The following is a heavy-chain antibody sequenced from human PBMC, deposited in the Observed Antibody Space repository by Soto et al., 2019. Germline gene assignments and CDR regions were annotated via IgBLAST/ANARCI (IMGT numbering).Heavy chain of an antibody. V-gene: IGHV3-21*01. J-gene: IGHJ4*02. Sequence: EVQLLESGGGLVKPGGSLRLSCTASGFTFSSYSMNWVRRATGKGLEWVSSISSSSSFIYSAGSVKGRFTISRDNAKNSLYLQMTSLRAEDTAVYYCAVGEETGTPYFGNWGQGTLVTVSS. D-gene: IGHD1-7*01. CDR2: ISSSSSFI. CDR1: GFTFSSYS. CDR3: AVGEETGTPYFGN.